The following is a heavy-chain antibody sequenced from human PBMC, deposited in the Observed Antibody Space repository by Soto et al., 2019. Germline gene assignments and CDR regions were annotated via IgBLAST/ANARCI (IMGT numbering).Heavy chain of an antibody. V-gene: IGHV1-3*01. J-gene: IGHJ3*02. CDR2: FNAGDGNT. D-gene: IGHD3-3*01. Sequence: ASVKVSCKASGYTFTSYAMHWVRQAPGQRLEWMGWFNAGDGNTKYAQKFQGRVTMTEDTSTDTAYMELSSLRSEDTAVYYCATMTSRADYDFWSGPRRAPAFDIWGQGTMVTVSS. CDR1: GYTFTSYA. CDR3: ATMTSRADYDFWSGPRRAPAFDI.